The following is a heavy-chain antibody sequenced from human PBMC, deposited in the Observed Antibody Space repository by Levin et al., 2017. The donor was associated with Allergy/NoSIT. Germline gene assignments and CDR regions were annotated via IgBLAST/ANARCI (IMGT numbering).Heavy chain of an antibody. D-gene: IGHD2-15*01. CDR3: AGGPNMYYFDF. CDR1: GVSVSNDNYY. V-gene: IGHV4-61*01. Sequence: SQTLSLTCTVSGVSVSNDNYYWALIRQPPGGGLEWIGYISYSGSTDYNPPLKSLVTILVDTSKNQFSLKLTSVTAADTAVYFCAGGPNMYYFDFWGRGTLVTVSS. CDR2: ISYSGST. J-gene: IGHJ4*02.